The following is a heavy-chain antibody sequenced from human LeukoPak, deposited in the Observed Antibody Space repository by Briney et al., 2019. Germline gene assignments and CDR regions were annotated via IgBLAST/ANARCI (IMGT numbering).Heavy chain of an antibody. CDR2: ISGSGDNT. J-gene: IGHJ4*02. CDR3: AKDSLAALFVFDY. V-gene: IGHV3-23*01. D-gene: IGHD6-6*01. CDR1: GFTFSSHG. Sequence: GGSLRLSCAASGFTFSSHGMSWVRQAPGKGLEWVSTISGSGDNTYYADSVKGRFTISRDNSKNTLYLQMNSLRAEDTAVYYCAKDSLAALFVFDYWGQGTLVTVSS.